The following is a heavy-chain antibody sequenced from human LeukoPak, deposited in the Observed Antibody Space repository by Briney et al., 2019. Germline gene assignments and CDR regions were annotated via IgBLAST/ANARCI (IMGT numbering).Heavy chain of an antibody. D-gene: IGHD3-22*01. J-gene: IGHJ4*02. Sequence: SETLSLTCTVSGGSISSSSYYWGWIRQPPGKGLEWIGSIYYSGSTYYNPSLKSRVTISVDTSKNQFSLKLSSVTAADTAVYYCARGRGTWYYDSSGYLDYWGQGTLVTVSS. V-gene: IGHV4-39*07. CDR3: ARGRGTWYYDSSGYLDY. CDR1: GGSISSSSYY. CDR2: IYYSGST.